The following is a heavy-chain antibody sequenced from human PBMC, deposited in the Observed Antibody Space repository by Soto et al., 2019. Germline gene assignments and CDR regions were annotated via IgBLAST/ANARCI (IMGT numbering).Heavy chain of an antibody. CDR1: GFTFDDYA. V-gene: IGHV3-9*01. CDR3: AKDMSVAALGAGYFDY. D-gene: IGHD6-6*01. Sequence: EVQLVESGGGLVQPGRSLRLSCAASGFTFDDYAMHWVRQAPGKGLEWVSGISWNSGSIGYAYSVKGRFTISRDNAKNSLYLQMNSLRAEDTALYYCAKDMSVAALGAGYFDYWGQGTLVTVSS. CDR2: ISWNSGSI. J-gene: IGHJ4*02.